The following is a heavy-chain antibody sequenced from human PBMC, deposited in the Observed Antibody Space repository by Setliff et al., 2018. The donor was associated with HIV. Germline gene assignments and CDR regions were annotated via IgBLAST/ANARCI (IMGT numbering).Heavy chain of an antibody. CDR1: GASIRGHY. Sequence: SETLSLTCSVSGASIRGHYWSWIRQSPGKGLEWIGNIYYSGNTNYNPSFKSRVTISVDTSKNQFSLKLSSVTAADTAVYYCARHKSQPYYFDYWGQGTLVTVSS. CDR2: IYYSGNT. J-gene: IGHJ4*02. CDR3: ARHKSQPYYFDY. V-gene: IGHV4-59*08.